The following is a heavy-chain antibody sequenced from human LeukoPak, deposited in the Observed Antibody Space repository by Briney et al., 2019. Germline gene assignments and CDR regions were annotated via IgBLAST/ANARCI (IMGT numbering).Heavy chain of an antibody. D-gene: IGHD2-15*01. CDR1: GFTFDDYA. J-gene: IGHJ6*03. CDR3: ARVLRYCSGGNCYSGGLGYMDV. CDR2: ISWDGGNT. Sequence: GGSLRLSCAASGFTFDDYAMHWVRQAPGKGLEWVSVISWDGGNTYYADSVKGRFTISRDNSKNSLYLQMNSLRAEDTALYYCARVLRYCSGGNCYSGGLGYMDVWGKGTTVTISS. V-gene: IGHV3-43D*03.